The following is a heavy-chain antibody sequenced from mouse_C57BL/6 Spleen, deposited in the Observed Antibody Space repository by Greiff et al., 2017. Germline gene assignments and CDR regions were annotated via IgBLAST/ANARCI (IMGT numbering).Heavy chain of an antibody. CDR3: ARRGSTAFDY. D-gene: IGHD1-2*01. CDR2: INPNNGGT. CDR1: GYTFTDYY. V-gene: IGHV1-26*01. J-gene: IGHJ2*01. Sequence: VQLQQSGPELVKPGASVKISCKASGYTFTDYYMNWVKQSHGKSLEWIGDINPNNGGTSYNQKFKGKATLTVDKSSSTAYMELRSLTSEDSAVYYCARRGSTAFDYWGQGTTLTVSS.